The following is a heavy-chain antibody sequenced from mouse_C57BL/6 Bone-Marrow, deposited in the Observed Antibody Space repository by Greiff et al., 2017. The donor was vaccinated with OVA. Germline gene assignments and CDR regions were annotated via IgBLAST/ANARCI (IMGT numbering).Heavy chain of an antibody. CDR1: GYTFTDYY. Sequence: LVKPGASVQMSCKASGYTFTDYYMNWVKQSHGKSLEWIGVINPYNGGTSYNQKFKGKATLTVDKSSSTAYMELNSLTSEDSAVYYCARWGFAYWGQGTLVTVSA. V-gene: IGHV1-19*01. J-gene: IGHJ3*01. CDR3: ARWGFAY. CDR2: INPYNGGT.